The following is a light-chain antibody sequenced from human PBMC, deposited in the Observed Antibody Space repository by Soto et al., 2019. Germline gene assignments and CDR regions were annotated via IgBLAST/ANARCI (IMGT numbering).Light chain of an antibody. Sequence: SYELTQPPSVSVAPGQTAMITCGGNDIGSKSVHWYQQRPGQAPVLVVYDDRDRPSGIPERFSGSNSGSTATLTTSRVEAGDEADYYCQVWDRNNNHVLFGGGTKVTVL. J-gene: IGLJ3*02. CDR3: QVWDRNNNHVL. V-gene: IGLV3-21*02. CDR2: DDR. CDR1: DIGSKS.